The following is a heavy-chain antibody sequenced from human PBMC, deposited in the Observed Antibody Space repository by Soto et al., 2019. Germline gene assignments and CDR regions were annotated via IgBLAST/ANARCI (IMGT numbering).Heavy chain of an antibody. J-gene: IGHJ3*02. CDR3: ATSAYYYDSSGRDACDI. V-gene: IGHV1-24*01. Sequence: AASVKVSCKVSGYTLTELSMHWVRQAPGKGLEWMGGFDPEDGETIYAQKFQGRVTMTEDTSTDTAYMELSSLRSEDTAVYYCATSAYYYDSSGRDACDIWGQGTMVTVSS. CDR1: GYTLTELS. CDR2: FDPEDGET. D-gene: IGHD3-22*01.